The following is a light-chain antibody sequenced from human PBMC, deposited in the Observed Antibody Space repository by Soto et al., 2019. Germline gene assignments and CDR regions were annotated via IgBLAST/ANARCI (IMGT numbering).Light chain of an antibody. CDR1: SNDVGGYNY. CDR3: SSYTSSSTLV. J-gene: IGLJ2*01. Sequence: QSVLTQPASVSGSPGQSLTISCTGTSNDVGGYNYVSWYQQHPGKAPKLMIYDVSNRPSGVSNRFSGSKSGNTASLTISGLQAEDEAHYYCSSYTSSSTLVFGGGTKLTVL. V-gene: IGLV2-14*01. CDR2: DVS.